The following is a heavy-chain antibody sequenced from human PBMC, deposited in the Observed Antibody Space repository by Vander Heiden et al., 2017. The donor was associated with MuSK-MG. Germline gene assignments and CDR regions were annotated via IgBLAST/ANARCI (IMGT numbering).Heavy chain of an antibody. CDR1: GFTFSSYE. D-gene: IGHD5-12*01. CDR2: ISSSGSTI. CDR3: AMVVVDSGYDLRYFDY. J-gene: IGHJ4*02. V-gene: IGHV3-48*03. Sequence: EVQLVESGGGLVQPGGSLRLSCAASGFTFSSYEMNWVRQAPGKGLEWVSYISSSGSTIYYADSGKGRFTISRDNAKNSRYLKMNSMRAEATAVYYCAMVVVDSGYDLRYFDYWGQGTLVTVYS.